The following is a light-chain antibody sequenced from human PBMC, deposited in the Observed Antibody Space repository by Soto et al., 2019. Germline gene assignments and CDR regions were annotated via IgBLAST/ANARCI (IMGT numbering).Light chain of an antibody. V-gene: IGKV1-5*03. CDR1: QSISAW. CDR3: QQYNDYSWT. Sequence: DIQMTQSPSTLSASVGDSASINCRASQSISAWLAWYQQKPGKAPRLLIYKASTLEIGVPSRFSGSGSGTEFTLTISSLQPDDVAIYYCQQYNDYSWTLGQGTKVDIK. CDR2: KAS. J-gene: IGKJ1*01.